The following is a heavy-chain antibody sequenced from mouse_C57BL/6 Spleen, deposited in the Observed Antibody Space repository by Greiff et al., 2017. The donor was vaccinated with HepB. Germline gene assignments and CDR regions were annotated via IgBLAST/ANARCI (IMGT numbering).Heavy chain of an antibody. CDR1: GYSITSGYY. CDR2: ISYDGSN. CDR3: ARIITTERYFDV. J-gene: IGHJ1*03. V-gene: IGHV3-6*01. Sequence: EVQLQESGPGLVKPSQSLSLTCSVTGYSITSGYYWNWIRQFPGNNLEWMGYISYDGSNNYNPSLKNRISITRDTSKNQFFLKLNSVTTEDTATYYCARIITTERYFDVWGTGTTVTVSS. D-gene: IGHD1-2*01.